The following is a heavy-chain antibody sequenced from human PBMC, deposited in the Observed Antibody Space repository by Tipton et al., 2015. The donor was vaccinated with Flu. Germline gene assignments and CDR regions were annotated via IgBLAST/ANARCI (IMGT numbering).Heavy chain of an antibody. CDR1: GYSISSGYY. D-gene: IGHD4-17*01. CDR3: AMEGPYGDFDY. V-gene: IGHV4-38-2*02. J-gene: IGHJ4*02. Sequence: TLSLTCTVSGYSISSGYYWSWIRQPPGKGLEWIGEINHSGSTNYNPSLKSRVTISVDTSKNQFSLKLSSVTAADTAVYYCAMEGPYGDFDYWGQGTLVTVSS. CDR2: INHSGST.